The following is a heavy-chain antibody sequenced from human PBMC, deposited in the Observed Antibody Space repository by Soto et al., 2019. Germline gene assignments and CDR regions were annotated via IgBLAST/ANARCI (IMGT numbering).Heavy chain of an antibody. J-gene: IGHJ3*02. D-gene: IGHD2-2*01. CDR3: ARERDCISTSCHDAFDI. V-gene: IGHV1-69*12. CDR2: IIPIFGTA. Sequence: QVQLVQSGAEVKKPGSSVKVSCKASGGTFSSYAISWVRQAPGQGLEWMGGIIPIFGTANYAQKFQGRVTITADESTSTAYMELSSRRSEDTAVYYCARERDCISTSCHDAFDIWGQGTMVTVSS. CDR1: GGTFSSYA.